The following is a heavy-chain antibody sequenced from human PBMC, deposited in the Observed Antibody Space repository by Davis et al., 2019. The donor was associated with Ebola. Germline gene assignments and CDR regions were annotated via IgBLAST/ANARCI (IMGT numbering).Heavy chain of an antibody. J-gene: IGHJ5*02. CDR2: IYYSGST. V-gene: IGHV4-34*11. CDR3: ARERVLAREWFDP. Sequence: SETLSLTCAVYGGSFSGYYWSWIRQPPGKGLEWIGYIYYSGSTNYNPSLKSRVTISVDTSKNHFSLNLSSVTAADTAVYYCARERVLAREWFDPWGQGTLVTVSS. CDR1: GGSFSGYY. D-gene: IGHD2-8*02.